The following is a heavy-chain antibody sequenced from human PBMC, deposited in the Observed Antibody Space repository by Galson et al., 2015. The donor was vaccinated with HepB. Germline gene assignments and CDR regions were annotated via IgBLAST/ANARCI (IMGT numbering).Heavy chain of an antibody. CDR3: AKVGFGELLSYYFDY. CDR1: GFTFSSYG. D-gene: IGHD3-10*01. CDR2: ISYDGSNK. J-gene: IGHJ4*02. V-gene: IGHV3-30*18. Sequence: SLRLSCAASGFTFSSYGMHWVRQAPGKGLEWVAVISYDGSNKYYADSVKGRFTISRDNSKNTLYLQMNSLRAEDTAAYYCAKVGFGELLSYYFDYWGQGTLVTVSS.